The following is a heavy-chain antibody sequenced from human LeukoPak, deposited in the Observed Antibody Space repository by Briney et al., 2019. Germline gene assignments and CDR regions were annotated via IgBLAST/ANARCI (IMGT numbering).Heavy chain of an antibody. CDR2: ISSNGGST. V-gene: IGHV3-64*01. CDR1: GFTLSRHA. J-gene: IGHJ4*02. Sequence: TGRSLRLSCAASGFTLSRHAMHWVRQAPGKGLEYVSAISSNGGSTYYANSVKGRFTISRDNSKNTLYLQMGSLRAEDMAVYYCARDMGATGTTWGFDYWGQGTLVTVSS. CDR3: ARDMGATGTTWGFDY. D-gene: IGHD1-1*01.